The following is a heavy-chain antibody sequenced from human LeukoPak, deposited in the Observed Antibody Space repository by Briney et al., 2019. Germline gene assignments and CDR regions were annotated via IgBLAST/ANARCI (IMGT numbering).Heavy chain of an antibody. CDR2: FYTSGSP. CDR1: SDSINSYY. CDR3: ARGVPLAASYGSGSYYRTPRQDY. J-gene: IGHJ4*02. V-gene: IGHV4-4*07. Sequence: SETLSLTCNVSSDSINSYYWSWIRQPAGKGLEWIGRFYTSGSPIYNPSLKSRVTMSIDTSNNQFSLRLTSVTAADTAVYYCARGVPLAASYGSGSYYRTPRQDYWGQGTLVTVSS. D-gene: IGHD3-10*01.